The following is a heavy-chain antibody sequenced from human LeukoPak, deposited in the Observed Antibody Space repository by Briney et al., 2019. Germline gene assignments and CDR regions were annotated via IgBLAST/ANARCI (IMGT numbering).Heavy chain of an antibody. V-gene: IGHV4-39*01. D-gene: IGHD5-18*01. CDR2: IYYSGGT. CDR1: GASISSRSNY. CDR3: VSPRGLSYGYFDY. J-gene: IGHJ4*02. Sequence: SSETLSLTCTVSGASISSRSNYWGWIRQPPGKGLEWIGSIYYSGGTYYNPSLKSRVTISVHTSKNQFSLTLGSVSATDTAVYYCVSPRGLSYGYFDYWGQGTLVTVSS.